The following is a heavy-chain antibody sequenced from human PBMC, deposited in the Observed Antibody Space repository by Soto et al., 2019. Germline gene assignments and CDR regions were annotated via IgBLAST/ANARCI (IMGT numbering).Heavy chain of an antibody. CDR2: IYSGGST. CDR1: GFTVSSNY. V-gene: IGHV3-53*02. CDR3: VRGKALGYCPNGVCLGGFDY. J-gene: IGHJ4*02. D-gene: IGHD2-8*01. Sequence: EVQLVETGGGLIQPGGSLRLSCAASGFTVSSNYMSWVRQAPGKGLEWVSVIYSGGSTYYADYVKGRFTISRDNSKNTLYLQMNILRAEDTAVYYGVRGKALGYCPNGVCLGGFDYWGQGTLVTVSS.